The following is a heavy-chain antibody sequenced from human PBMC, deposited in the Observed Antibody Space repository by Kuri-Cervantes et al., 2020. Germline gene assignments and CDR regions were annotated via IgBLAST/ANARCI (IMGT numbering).Heavy chain of an antibody. Sequence: SETLSLTCTVSGDSISTSNYYWGWIRQPPGKGLEWIGSIYYSGNTYSGDTYYTPSLKSRVTISVDTSKNQFSLKLSSVTAADTAVYYCVGDHYDDSGYAGLVAWGQGILVTVSS. J-gene: IGHJ5*02. CDR2: IYYSGNTYSGDT. D-gene: IGHD3-22*01. V-gene: IGHV4-39*07. CDR1: GDSISTSNYY. CDR3: VGDHYDDSGYAGLVA.